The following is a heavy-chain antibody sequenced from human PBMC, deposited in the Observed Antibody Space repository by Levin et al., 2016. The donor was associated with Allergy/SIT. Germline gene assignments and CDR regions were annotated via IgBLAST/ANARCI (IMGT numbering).Heavy chain of an antibody. D-gene: IGHD6-13*01. CDR2: IYTSGST. J-gene: IGHJ6*02. Sequence: SETLSLTCAVYGGSFSGYYWSWIRQPPGKGLEWIGRIYTSGSTNYNPSLKSRVTISVDTSKNQFSLKLSSVTAADTAVYYCAREGGHSSSWYLGGGMDVWGQGTTVTVSS. CDR3: AREGGHSSSWYLGGGMDV. CDR1: GGSFSGYY. V-gene: IGHV4-4*08.